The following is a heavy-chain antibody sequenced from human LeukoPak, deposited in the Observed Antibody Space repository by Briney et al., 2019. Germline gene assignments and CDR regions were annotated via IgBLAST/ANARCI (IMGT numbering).Heavy chain of an antibody. V-gene: IGHV3-30*02. J-gene: IGHJ4*02. CDR3: AKDPRFVTMVRGVPFDY. D-gene: IGHD3-10*01. CDR2: IRYDGSNK. CDR1: GFSFNSYG. Sequence: GGSLRLSCAASGFSFNSYGMHWVRQAPGKGLEWVAFIRYDGSNKYYADSVKGRFTISRDNSKNTLYLQMNSLRAEDTAVYYCAKDPRFVTMVRGVPFDYWGQGTLVTVSS.